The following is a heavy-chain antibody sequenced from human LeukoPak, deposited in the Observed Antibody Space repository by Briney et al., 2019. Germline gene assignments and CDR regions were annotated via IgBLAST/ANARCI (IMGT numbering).Heavy chain of an antibody. CDR3: ARVLGCSSSSCCGLYYYYYMDV. J-gene: IGHJ6*03. CDR2: INHSGST. D-gene: IGHD2-2*01. CDR1: GGSFSGYY. Sequence: SETLSLTCAVYGGSFSGYYWSWIRQPPGKGLEWIGEINHSGSTNYNPSLKSRVTISVDTSKNQFSLKLSSVTAADTAVYYCARVLGCSSSSCCGLYYYYYMDVWGKGTTVTVSS. V-gene: IGHV4-34*01.